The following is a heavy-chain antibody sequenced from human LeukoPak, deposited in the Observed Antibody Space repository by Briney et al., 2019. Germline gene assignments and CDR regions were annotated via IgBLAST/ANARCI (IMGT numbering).Heavy chain of an antibody. CDR1: GFTFSTYW. Sequence: GGSLRLSCAASGFTFSTYWMHWVRQAPGKGLVWVSRIKSDGGTNYADSVKGRFTISRDNAKKTVSLQMNSLRPEDTGVYYCARAPSEIGGYYPEYFRHWGKGTLVTVSS. CDR3: ARAPSEIGGYYPEYFRH. V-gene: IGHV3-74*01. J-gene: IGHJ1*01. CDR2: IKSDGGT. D-gene: IGHD3-22*01.